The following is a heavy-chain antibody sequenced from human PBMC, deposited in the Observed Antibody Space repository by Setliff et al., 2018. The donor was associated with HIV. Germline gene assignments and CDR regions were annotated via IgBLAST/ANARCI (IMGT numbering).Heavy chain of an antibody. V-gene: IGHV1-18*01. Sequence: ASVKVSCKASGYTFINYHITWVRQAPGQGLEWVGSISASSVNTNYTQGRVTMTTDTSTSTAYMELRSLISDDTAVYYCARNAAGATSYYDSSGYSDLDYWGQGTLVTVSS. J-gene: IGHJ4*02. CDR1: GYTFINYH. CDR3: ARNAAGATSYYDSSGYSDLDY. D-gene: IGHD3-22*01. CDR2: ISASSVNT.